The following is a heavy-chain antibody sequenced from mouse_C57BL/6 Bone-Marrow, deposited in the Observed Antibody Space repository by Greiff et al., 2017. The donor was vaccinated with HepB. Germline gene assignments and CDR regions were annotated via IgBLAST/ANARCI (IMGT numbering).Heavy chain of an antibody. V-gene: IGHV5-4*01. D-gene: IGHD1-1*02. CDR3: ARGYVDWCAY. Sequence: EVQGVESGGGLVKPGGSLKLSCAASGFTFSSYAMSWVRQTPEKRLEWVATISDGGSYTYYPDNVKGRCTISRDNAKNNLYLQRSHLKAEDTAMYYCARGYVDWCAYWGQGTLVTVSA. CDR1: GFTFSSYA. CDR2: ISDGGSYT. J-gene: IGHJ3*01.